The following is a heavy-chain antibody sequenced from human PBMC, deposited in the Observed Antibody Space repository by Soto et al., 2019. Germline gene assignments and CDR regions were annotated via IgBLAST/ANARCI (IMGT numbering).Heavy chain of an antibody. J-gene: IGHJ4*02. CDR3: ARAQYSTAWYRFDL. CDR2: IKHDGSVQ. D-gene: IGHD4-4*01. V-gene: IGHV3-7*03. Sequence: HPGGSLRLSCEASGFTFSGYWMSWVRQAPGKGLEWVADIKHDGSVQYYVDSVKGRFTISRDNAKKLLYLQMNGLRAEDTALYYSARAQYSTAWYRFDLWGQGTLVTVSS. CDR1: GFTFSGYW.